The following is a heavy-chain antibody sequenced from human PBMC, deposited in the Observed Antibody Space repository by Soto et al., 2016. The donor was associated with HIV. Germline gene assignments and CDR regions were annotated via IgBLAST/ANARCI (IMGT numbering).Heavy chain of an antibody. CDR1: GFTFSDYD. D-gene: IGHD3-10*02. Sequence: EVQLSESGGGLVQPGRSLRLSCTTSGFTFSDYDMSWVRQAPGKGLEWVAFIRSRRYGETTKYAASVKGRFTMSRDDSKSIAYLQMNSLKSEDTGVYYCTTGVTMFRVLIRGDTVFRPWGQGTLVTVSS. V-gene: IGHV3-49*04. CDR3: TTGVTMFRVLIRGDTVFRP. J-gene: IGHJ5*02. CDR2: IRSRRYGETT.